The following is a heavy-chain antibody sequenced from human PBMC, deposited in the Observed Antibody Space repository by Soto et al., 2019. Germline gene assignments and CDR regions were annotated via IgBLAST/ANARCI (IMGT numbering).Heavy chain of an antibody. J-gene: IGHJ6*02. CDR2: ISAYNGNT. D-gene: IGHD3-3*01. CDR3: ARVGDYTIFGVVRPEYGMDV. V-gene: IGHV1-18*01. Sequence: ASVKVSCKASGGTFSSDSFSWVRQAPGQGLEWMGWISAYNGNTNYAQKLQGRVTMTTDTSTSTAYMELRSLRSDDTAVYYCARVGDYTIFGVVRPEYGMDVWGQGTTVTVSS. CDR1: GGTFSSDS.